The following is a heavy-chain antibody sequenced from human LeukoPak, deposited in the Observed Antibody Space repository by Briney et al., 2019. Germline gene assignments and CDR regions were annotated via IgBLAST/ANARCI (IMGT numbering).Heavy chain of an antibody. CDR3: AELGTTMIGGV. CDR2: IKQDGSEK. D-gene: IGHD3-10*02. J-gene: IGHJ6*04. V-gene: IGHV3-7*01. CDR1: GFTFSSYW. Sequence: PGGSLRLSCAASGFTFSSYWMSWVRQAPGKGLEWVAIIKQDGSEKYYVDSVKGRFTISRDNAKNSLYLQMNSLRAEDTAVYYCAELGTTMIGGVWGKGTTVTISS.